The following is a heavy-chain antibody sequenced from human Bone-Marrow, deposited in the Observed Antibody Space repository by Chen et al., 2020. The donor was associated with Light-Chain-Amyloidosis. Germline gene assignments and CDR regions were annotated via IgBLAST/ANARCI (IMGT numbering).Heavy chain of an antibody. D-gene: IGHD1-26*01. J-gene: IGHJ3*02. CDR3: AREGVGDTDAFDI. CDR1: GFSFRDYS. V-gene: IGHV3-48*01. Sequence: HLAESGGGLVQPGGSLRLSCAGSGFSFRDYSMNWVRQAPGKGLEWLSYINRSGRSIHYADSVKCRITISRDNGKNSLYLQMNSLRAEDTATYYCAREGVGDTDAFDIWGQGTMIIVSP. CDR2: INRSGRSI.